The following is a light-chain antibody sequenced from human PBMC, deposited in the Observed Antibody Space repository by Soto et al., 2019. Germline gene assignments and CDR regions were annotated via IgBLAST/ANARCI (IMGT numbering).Light chain of an antibody. CDR3: SSFTSSNTYV. Sequence: QSVLTQPASVSGSPGQSITISCTGTSSDVGGYKYISWYQQYPGKAPKLMIYEVTNRPSGVSNRFSGTKSGITASLTISGLRAEDEADYYCSSFTSSNTYVFGTGTKVTVL. J-gene: IGLJ1*01. V-gene: IGLV2-14*01. CDR2: EVT. CDR1: SSDVGGYKY.